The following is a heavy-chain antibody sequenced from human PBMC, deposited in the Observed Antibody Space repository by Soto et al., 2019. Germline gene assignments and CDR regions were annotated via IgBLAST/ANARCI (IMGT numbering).Heavy chain of an antibody. V-gene: IGHV4-59*01. CDR1: GGSISSYY. J-gene: IGHJ6*03. CDR3: ASGIAVAGPYYYYYYMDV. CDR2: IYYSGST. Sequence: PSETLSLTCTVSGGSISSYYWSWIRQPPGKGLEWIGYIYYSGSTNYNPSLKSRVTISVDTSKNQFSLKLSSVTAADTAVYYCASGIAVAGPYYYYYYMDVWGKGTTVTVSS. D-gene: IGHD6-19*01.